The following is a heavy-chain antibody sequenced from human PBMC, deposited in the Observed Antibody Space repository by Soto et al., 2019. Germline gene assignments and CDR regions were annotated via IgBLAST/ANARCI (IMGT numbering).Heavy chain of an antibody. Sequence: PGGSLRLSCSASGFTFSDYAMTWVRQAPGKGLEWVSTLSGHGAFTFNADSVKGRFSISRDNSKNTLYLQMSRLRAEDTAIYYCAREMLVSARDIEVPGLVDFWGQGTLVTVSS. CDR1: GFTFSDYA. J-gene: IGHJ4*02. V-gene: IGHV3-23*01. CDR3: AREMLVSARDIEVPGLVDF. D-gene: IGHD2-2*01. CDR2: LSGHGAFT.